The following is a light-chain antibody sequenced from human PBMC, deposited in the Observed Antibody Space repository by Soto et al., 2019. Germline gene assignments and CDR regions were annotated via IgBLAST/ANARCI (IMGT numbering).Light chain of an antibody. V-gene: IGLV1-44*01. CDR3: SSYAGSNNLV. Sequence: QSVPTQPPSASGTPGQRVTITCYGDNSNIASNSVNWYQQLPGTAPKLLIYSDNRRPSGVPDRFSGSKSGNTASLTVSGLQAEDEADYYCSSYAGSNNLVFGGGTQLTVL. CDR1: NSNIASNS. CDR2: SDN. J-gene: IGLJ2*01.